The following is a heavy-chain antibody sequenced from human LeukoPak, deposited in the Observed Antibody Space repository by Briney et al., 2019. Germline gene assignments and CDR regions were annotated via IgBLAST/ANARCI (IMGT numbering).Heavy chain of an antibody. V-gene: IGHV1-18*01. CDR3: ARGRSRYCSSTSCYTEDYYYYYMDV. CDR2: ISAYNGNT. Sequence: ASVKVSCKASGYTFTSYGISWVRQAPGQGLEWMGWISAYNGNTNYAQKLQGRVTMTTGTSTSTAYMELRSLRSDDTAVYYCARGRSRYCSSTSCYTEDYYYYYMDVWGKGTTVTVSS. D-gene: IGHD2-2*02. J-gene: IGHJ6*03. CDR1: GYTFTSYG.